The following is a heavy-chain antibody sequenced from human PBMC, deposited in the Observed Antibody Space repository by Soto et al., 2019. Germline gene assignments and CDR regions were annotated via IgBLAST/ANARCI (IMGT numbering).Heavy chain of an antibody. CDR1: GGSFSGYY. D-gene: IGHD6-13*01. CDR3: ARVAAAAGTSSLAY. J-gene: IGHJ4*02. V-gene: IGHV4-34*01. CDR2: INHSGST. Sequence: SETLSLTCAVYGGSFSGYYWSWIRQPPGKGLEWIGEINHSGSTNYNPSLKSRVTISVDTSKNQFSLKLSSVTAADTAVYYCARVAAAAGTSSLAYWGQGTLVNVS.